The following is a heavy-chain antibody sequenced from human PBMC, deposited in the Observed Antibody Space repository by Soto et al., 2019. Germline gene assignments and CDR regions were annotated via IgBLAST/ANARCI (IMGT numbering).Heavy chain of an antibody. CDR2: ISWNSGSI. D-gene: IGHD4-17*01. Sequence: EVQLVESGGGLVQPGRSLRLSCAASGFTFDDYAMHWVRQAPGKGLEWVSGISWNSGSIGYADSVKGRFTISRDNAKNSLYLQMNSLRAEDTALYYCAKARQVYGGTPFDYWGQGTLVTVSS. V-gene: IGHV3-9*01. CDR3: AKARQVYGGTPFDY. CDR1: GFTFDDYA. J-gene: IGHJ4*02.